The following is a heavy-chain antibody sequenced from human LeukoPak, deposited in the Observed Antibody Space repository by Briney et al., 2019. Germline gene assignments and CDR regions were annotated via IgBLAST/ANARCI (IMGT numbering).Heavy chain of an antibody. CDR3: ARAPDGYEAFDI. J-gene: IGHJ3*02. CDR2: IYSGGRT. Sequence: PSETLSLTCTVSGXSISSSSYYWGWIRQPPGKGLEWVSVIYSGGRTYYADSVKGRFTTSRDNSKNTLYLQLNSLRAEDTAVYYCARAPDGYEAFDIWGQGTMVTVSS. D-gene: IGHD3-22*01. CDR1: GXSISSSSYY. V-gene: IGHV3-66*01.